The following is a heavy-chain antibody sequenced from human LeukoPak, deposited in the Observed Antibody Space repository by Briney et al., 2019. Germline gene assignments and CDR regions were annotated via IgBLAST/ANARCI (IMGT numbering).Heavy chain of an antibody. J-gene: IGHJ4*02. V-gene: IGHV4-59*08. CDR1: GGSISSYY. CDR3: ARQHCSSTSCYTGLGIDY. D-gene: IGHD2-2*02. CDR2: IYYSGST. Sequence: SETLSLTCTVSGGSISSYYWSWIRQPPGKGLEWIGYIYYSGSTNYNPSLKSRVTISVATSKNQFSLKLSSVTAADTAVYYCARQHCSSTSCYTGLGIDYWGQGTLVTVSS.